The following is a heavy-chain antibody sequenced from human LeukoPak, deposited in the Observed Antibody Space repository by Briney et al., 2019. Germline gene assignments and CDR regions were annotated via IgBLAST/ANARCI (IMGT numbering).Heavy chain of an antibody. D-gene: IGHD5-12*01. CDR2: ISSDGGET. Sequence: GGALRLSCAASGFTFSSYAMYWVRQAPGKGLEYVSAISSDGGETYYANSVKGRFSISRDNSKNTLYLQMDTLRVEDMALYHCARSIRAGYGLFDSWGEGTLVTVPS. CDR1: GFTFSSYA. CDR3: ARSIRAGYGLFDS. V-gene: IGHV3-64*01. J-gene: IGHJ4*02.